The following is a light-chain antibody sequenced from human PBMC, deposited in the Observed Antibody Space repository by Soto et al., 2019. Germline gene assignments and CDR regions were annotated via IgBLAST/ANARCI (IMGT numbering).Light chain of an antibody. Sequence: EIVLTQSPGTLSLSPGERATLSCRASQSVDSNYLGWYQQKPGQAPRLLIYAASSRATGIPDRFSGGGSGTDFTLTISRLEPEDFAVYYCQLYYSGMFGQGTKVEIK. J-gene: IGKJ1*01. CDR3: QLYYSGM. V-gene: IGKV3-20*01. CDR2: AAS. CDR1: QSVDSNY.